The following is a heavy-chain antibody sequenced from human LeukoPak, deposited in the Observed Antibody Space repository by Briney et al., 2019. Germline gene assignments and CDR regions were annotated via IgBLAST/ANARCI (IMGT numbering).Heavy chain of an antibody. CDR2: ISGSSAGI. Sequence: PGGSLRLSCAASGFTFSSYSMNWVRQAPGKGLEWVSYISGSSAGIYYADSVKGRFTISRDNAKNSVFLQMNSLRAEDTAVYYCARDGGMGTASVFDIWGQGTMATVSS. D-gene: IGHD1-7*01. CDR3: ARDGGMGTASVFDI. CDR1: GFTFSSYS. J-gene: IGHJ3*02. V-gene: IGHV3-48*01.